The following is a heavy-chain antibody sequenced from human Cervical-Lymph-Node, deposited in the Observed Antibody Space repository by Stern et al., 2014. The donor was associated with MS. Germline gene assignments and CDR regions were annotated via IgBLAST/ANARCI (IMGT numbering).Heavy chain of an antibody. CDR3: AREWGSSSFDY. CDR1: GFIFSSHT. D-gene: IGHD7-27*01. Sequence: VQLVQSGGGLVKPGGSLRLSCEASGFIFSSHTLNWVRQAPGKGLEWVSSISGYDNYTYYADSVKGRFTISRDNAKHSLYLLMNSLRAEDTAVYYCAREWGSSSFDYWGQGTLVAVPS. CDR2: ISGYDNYT. V-gene: IGHV3-21*01. J-gene: IGHJ4*02.